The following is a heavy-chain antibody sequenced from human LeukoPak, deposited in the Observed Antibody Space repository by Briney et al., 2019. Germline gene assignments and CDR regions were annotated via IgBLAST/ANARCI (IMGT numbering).Heavy chain of an antibody. D-gene: IGHD3-3*01. CDR1: GGSISSSSYY. V-gene: IGHV4-39*01. CDR2: IYYSGSP. Sequence: SETLSLTCTVSGGSISSSSYYWGWIRQPPGKGLEWIGSIYYSGSPYYNPSLKSRVTISVDTSKNQFSLKLSSVTAADTAVYYCARLLYYDFWSGYLFDYWGQGTLVTVSS. J-gene: IGHJ4*02. CDR3: ARLLYYDFWSGYLFDY.